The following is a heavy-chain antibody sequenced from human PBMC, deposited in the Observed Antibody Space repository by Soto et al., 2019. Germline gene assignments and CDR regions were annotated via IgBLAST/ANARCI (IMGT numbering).Heavy chain of an antibody. CDR2: IDWDDDK. V-gene: IGHV2-70*01. J-gene: IGHJ6*02. CDR3: ARIPSSSWYGTYYYYGMDV. Sequence: KSGPTLVNPTQTLTLTCTFSGFSLSTSGMCVSWIRQPPGKALEWLALIDWDDDKYYSTSLKTRLTISKDTSKNKVVLTMTNMDPVDTATYYCARIPSSSWYGTYYYYGMDVWGQGTTVTVSS. CDR1: GFSLSTSGMC. D-gene: IGHD6-13*01.